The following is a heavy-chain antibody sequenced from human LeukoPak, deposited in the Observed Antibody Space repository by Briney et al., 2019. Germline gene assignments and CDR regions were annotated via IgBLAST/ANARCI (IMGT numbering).Heavy chain of an antibody. CDR3: ARPPSYGDYTKGDAFDI. CDR1: GYSFTSYW. V-gene: IGHV5-51*01. CDR2: IYPGDSDT. Sequence: GESLKISCKGSGYSFTSYWIGWVRQMPGKGLEWMGIIYPGDSDTRYSPSFQGQVTISADKSISTAYLQWSSLKASDTAMYYCARPPSYGDYTKGDAFDIWGQGTMVTVSS. J-gene: IGHJ3*02. D-gene: IGHD4-17*01.